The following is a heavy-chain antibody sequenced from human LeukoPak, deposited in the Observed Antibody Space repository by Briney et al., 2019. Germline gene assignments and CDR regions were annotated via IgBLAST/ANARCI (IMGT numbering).Heavy chain of an antibody. CDR3: ARVGSGLAQKYYYYGVDV. J-gene: IGHJ6*02. V-gene: IGHV4-38-2*02. D-gene: IGHD3-3*02. CDR2: IYHSGNT. Sequence: SETLSFTCTVSGFSISSGYYWAWIRQPPGKGLEWIGSIYHSGNTYYNPSLKSRVIISVDTSKNQFSLKLSSVTAADTAVYYCARVGSGLAQKYYYYGVDVWGQGTTVTVSS. CDR1: GFSISSGYY.